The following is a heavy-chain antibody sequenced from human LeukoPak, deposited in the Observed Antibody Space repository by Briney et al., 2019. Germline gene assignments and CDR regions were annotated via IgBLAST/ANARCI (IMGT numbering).Heavy chain of an antibody. CDR1: GGSFSGYY. CDR3: ASGSGSPQHYYYYGMDV. J-gene: IGHJ6*02. V-gene: IGHV4-34*01. Sequence: SQTLSLTCAVYGGSFSGYYWSWIRQPPGKGLEWIGEINHSGSTNYNPSLKSRVTISVDTSKNQFSLKLSSVTAADTAVYYCASGSGSPQHYYYYGMDVWGQGTTVTVSS. CDR2: INHSGST. D-gene: IGHD3-10*01.